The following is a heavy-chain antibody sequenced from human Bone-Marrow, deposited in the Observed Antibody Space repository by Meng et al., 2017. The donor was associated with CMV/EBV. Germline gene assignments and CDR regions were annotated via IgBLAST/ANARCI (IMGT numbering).Heavy chain of an antibody. J-gene: IGHJ6*02. V-gene: IGHV1-8*01. CDR3: ARGGYCSSTSCPPSYGMDV. Sequence: FTNFDINWVRQATGQGLEWMGWKNPNSGNTGYAQKFQGRVTMTRNTSISTAYMELSSLRSADTAVYYCARGGYCSSTSCPPSYGMDVWGQGTTVTVSS. CDR2: KNPNSGNT. CDR1: FTNFD. D-gene: IGHD2-2*01.